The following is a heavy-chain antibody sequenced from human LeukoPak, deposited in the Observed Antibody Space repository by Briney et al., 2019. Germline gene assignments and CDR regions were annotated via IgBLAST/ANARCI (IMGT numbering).Heavy chain of an antibody. V-gene: IGHV4-59*08. CDR2: IYYSGST. CDR3: ARQARWYDAFDI. CDR1: GASINSYY. D-gene: IGHD4-23*01. Sequence: PSETLSLTCSVSGASINSYYWNWIRQSPGKGLEWIGYIYYSGSTNYNPSLKSRVTISVDTSKNQFSLKLSSVTAADTAVYYCARQARWYDAFDIWGQGTMVTVSS. J-gene: IGHJ3*02.